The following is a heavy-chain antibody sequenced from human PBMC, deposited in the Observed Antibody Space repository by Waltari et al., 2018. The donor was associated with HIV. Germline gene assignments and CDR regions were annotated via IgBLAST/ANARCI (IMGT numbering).Heavy chain of an antibody. CDR3: ARSSGSFIDY. V-gene: IGHV4-31*03. J-gene: IGHJ4*02. Sequence: QVQLQESGPGLVKPSQTLSLTCTVSGGSISSGGYYWSWIRQSPGKGLEWIGYIHYTGYTYYNPSVRSRVSMSVDTSQNQVSLRLSSVTAADTAVYYCARSSGSFIDYWGQGTLVTVSS. CDR2: IHYTGYT. D-gene: IGHD3-10*01. CDR1: GGSISSGGYY.